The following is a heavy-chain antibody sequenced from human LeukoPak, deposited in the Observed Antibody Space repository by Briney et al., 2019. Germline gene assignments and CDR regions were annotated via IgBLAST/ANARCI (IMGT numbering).Heavy chain of an antibody. Sequence: GASVKFSCKASGYTSTSSDINWVRHATGQGLEWRGWMNPNSGNTGYAQKFQGRVTITRNTSISTAYMELSSLRSEDTAVYYCARGSRYGSSTSCSYYFDYWGQGTLVTVSS. CDR3: ARGSRYGSSTSCSYYFDY. J-gene: IGHJ4*02. D-gene: IGHD2-2*01. CDR2: MNPNSGNT. V-gene: IGHV1-8*03. CDR1: GYTSTSSD.